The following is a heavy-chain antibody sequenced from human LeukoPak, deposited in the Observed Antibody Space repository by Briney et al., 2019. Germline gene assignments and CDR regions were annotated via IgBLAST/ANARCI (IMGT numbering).Heavy chain of an antibody. CDR3: ARASRYCSSTSCPYYFDY. CDR2: IIPIFGTA. Sequence: ASVKVSCKASGGTFSSYAISWVRQAPGQGLEWMGGIIPIFGTANYAQKFQGRVTITTDESTSTAYMELSSLRSEDTAVYYCARASRYCSSTSCPYYFDYWGQGTLVTVPS. CDR1: GGTFSSYA. V-gene: IGHV1-69*05. J-gene: IGHJ4*02. D-gene: IGHD2-2*01.